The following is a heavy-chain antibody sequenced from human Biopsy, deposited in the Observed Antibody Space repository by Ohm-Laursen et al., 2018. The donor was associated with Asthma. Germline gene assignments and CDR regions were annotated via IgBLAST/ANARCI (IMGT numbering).Heavy chain of an antibody. CDR1: GFSFGSYG. J-gene: IGHJ4*02. CDR2: INSDRSST. D-gene: IGHD3-3*01. V-gene: IGHV3-74*01. CDR3: ARVSALYDFWSGYSLYDY. Sequence: SLRLSCAAAGFSFGSYGMHWVRQAPGKGLMWVSRINSDRSSTTYADSVKGRFTISRDNAENTLYLRMNSLRAEDTAVYYCARVSALYDFWSGYSLYDYWGQGTLVTVSS.